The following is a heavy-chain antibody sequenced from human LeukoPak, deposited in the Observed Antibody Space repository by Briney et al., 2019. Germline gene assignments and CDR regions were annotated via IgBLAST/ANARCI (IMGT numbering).Heavy chain of an antibody. V-gene: IGHV4-34*01. D-gene: IGHD3-22*01. CDR2: INHSGST. J-gene: IGHJ4*02. CDR1: GGSFSGYY. Sequence: SETLSLTCAVYGGSFSGYYWSWIRQPPGKGLEWIGEINHSGSTNYNPSLKSRVTISVDTSKNQFSLNLSSVTAADTAVYYCARGGWGYYDSSGYCDYWGQGTLVTVSS. CDR3: ARGGWGYYDSSGYCDY.